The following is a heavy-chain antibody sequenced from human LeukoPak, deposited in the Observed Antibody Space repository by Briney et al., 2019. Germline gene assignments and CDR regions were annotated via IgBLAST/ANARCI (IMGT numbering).Heavy chain of an antibody. V-gene: IGHV4-34*01. CDR2: IYYSGNT. CDR3: ARAPHFFDTSGSRYYFDY. CDR1: GGSFSGYY. Sequence: SETLSLTCAVYGGSFSGYYWSWIRQPPGKGLEWIGSIYYSGNTYYSPSLMSRVTISVDTSKNQFSLNLSSVTAADTAVYYCARAPHFFDTSGSRYYFDYWGQGALVTVSS. J-gene: IGHJ4*02. D-gene: IGHD3-22*01.